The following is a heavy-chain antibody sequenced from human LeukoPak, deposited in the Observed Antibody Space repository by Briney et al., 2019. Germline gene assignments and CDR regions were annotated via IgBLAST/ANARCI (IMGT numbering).Heavy chain of an antibody. V-gene: IGHV3-73*01. Sequence: GGSLRLSCAASGFTFSGSAMHWVRPASGKGLEWVGRIRSKANSYATAYAASVKGRFTISRDDSKHTAYLQMNSLKTEDTAVHYCTSYIWFGELMPSDYWGQGTLVTVSS. CDR3: TSYIWFGELMPSDY. CDR1: GFTFSGSA. D-gene: IGHD3-10*01. CDR2: IRSKANSYAT. J-gene: IGHJ4*02.